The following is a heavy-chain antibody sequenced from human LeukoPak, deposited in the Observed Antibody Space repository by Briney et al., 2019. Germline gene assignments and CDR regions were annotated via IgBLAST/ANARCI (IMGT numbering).Heavy chain of an antibody. CDR1: GGSITTSSYY. V-gene: IGHV4-39*01. D-gene: IGHD2/OR15-2a*01. J-gene: IGHJ2*01. CDR2: IYYSGST. CDR3: ARAFRARYFDL. Sequence: SETLSLTCTVSGGSITTSSYYWGWIRQPPGRGLEWIGIIYYSGSTYYNPSLKGRVTISVDTSKNQFSLKLSSVTAADTAVYYCARAFRARYFDLWGRGTLVTVSS.